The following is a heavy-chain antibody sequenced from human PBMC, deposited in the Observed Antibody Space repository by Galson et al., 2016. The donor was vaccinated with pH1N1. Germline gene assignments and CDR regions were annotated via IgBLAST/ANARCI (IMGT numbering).Heavy chain of an antibody. CDR3: ARALFLYDFWRDYQDVFDI. D-gene: IGHD3-3*01. J-gene: IGHJ3*02. Sequence: SLRLSCAASGFTFSSYAMTWVRQAPGKGLEWVSTISGSGDSTYYTDSVKSRFTISRDNSKSTLYLQMNSLRAEDTAVYYCARALFLYDFWRDYQDVFDIWGQGTMVTVSS. CDR1: GFTFSSYA. V-gene: IGHV3-23*01. CDR2: ISGSGDST.